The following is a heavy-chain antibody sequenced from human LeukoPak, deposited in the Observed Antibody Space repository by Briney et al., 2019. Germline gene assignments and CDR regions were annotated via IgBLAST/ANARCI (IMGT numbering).Heavy chain of an antibody. D-gene: IGHD6-19*01. V-gene: IGHV4-4*07. CDR2: IYTSGST. CDR3: ARVEAGIFDY. J-gene: IGHJ4*02. Sequence: LDWIGRIYTSGSTNYTPSLKSRVPMSVDTSKNQLSLKLSSVTAADTAVYYCARVEAGIFDYWGQGTLVTVS.